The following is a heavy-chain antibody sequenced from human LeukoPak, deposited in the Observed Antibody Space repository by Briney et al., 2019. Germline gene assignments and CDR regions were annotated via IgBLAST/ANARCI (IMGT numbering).Heavy chain of an antibody. CDR1: GFTFSSYA. D-gene: IGHD4-17*01. J-gene: IGHJ6*02. V-gene: IGHV3-23*01. CDR2: LSGSGGST. CDR3: AMTTVTASYYYGLDV. Sequence: PGGSLRLSCAASGFTFSSYALTWVRQAPGKGLEWVSALSGSGGSTYYADSVKGRFTISRGNSKNKLYLQMNSLRAEDTAVYYCAMTTVTASYYYGLDVWGQGTTVTVSS.